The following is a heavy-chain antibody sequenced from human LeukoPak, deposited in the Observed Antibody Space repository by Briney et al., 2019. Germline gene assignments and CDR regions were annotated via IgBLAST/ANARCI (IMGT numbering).Heavy chain of an antibody. CDR3: AGEGGGYYDSSGYYYSY. V-gene: IGHV3-64*01. Sequence: GGSLRLSCAASGFTFSSYAMHWVRQAPGKGLEYVSAISSNGGSTYYANSVKGRFTISRDNSKNTLYLQMGSLRAEDMAVYYCAGEGGGYYDSSGYYYSYWGQGTLVTVSS. D-gene: IGHD3-22*01. CDR2: ISSNGGST. CDR1: GFTFSSYA. J-gene: IGHJ4*02.